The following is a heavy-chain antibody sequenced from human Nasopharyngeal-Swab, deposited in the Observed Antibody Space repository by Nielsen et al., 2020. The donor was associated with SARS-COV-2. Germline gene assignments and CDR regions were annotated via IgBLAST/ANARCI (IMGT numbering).Heavy chain of an antibody. D-gene: IGHD3-10*01. Sequence: ASVKVSCKASGYTFSKYDMNWVRQAPGQGLEWMGWISPYNGQAIYAQIFQGRVTLTTGTSSSTAYMELRSLRSDDSALYFCARGRDASGSSFDYWGQGTLVTVSS. V-gene: IGHV1-18*01. J-gene: IGHJ4*02. CDR1: GYTFSKYD. CDR2: ISPYNGQA. CDR3: ARGRDASGSSFDY.